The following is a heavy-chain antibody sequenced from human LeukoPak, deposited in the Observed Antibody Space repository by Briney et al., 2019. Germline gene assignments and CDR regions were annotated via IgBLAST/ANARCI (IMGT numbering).Heavy chain of an antibody. CDR1: GFTFDDYA. CDR2: ISWNSGSI. D-gene: IGHD3-16*02. Sequence: GRSLRLSCAASGFTFDDYAMHWVRQAPGKGLEWVSGISWNSGSIGYADSVKGRFTISRDNAKNSLYLQMNSLRAEDTAVYYCARNDYVWGSYRYTEYFQHWGQGTLATVSS. CDR3: ARNDYVWGSYRYTEYFQH. J-gene: IGHJ1*01. V-gene: IGHV3-9*01.